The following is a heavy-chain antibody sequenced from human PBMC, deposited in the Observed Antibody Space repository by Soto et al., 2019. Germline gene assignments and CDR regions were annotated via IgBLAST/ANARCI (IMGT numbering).Heavy chain of an antibody. CDR1: GFSLSTSGVG. CDR2: IYWNDDK. D-gene: IGHD5-12*01. J-gene: IGHJ5*02. Sequence: QITLKESGPTLVKPTQTLTLTCTFSGFSLSTSGVGVGWIRQPPGKALEWLALIYWNDDKRYSPSLKSRLTLTKDTSKNQVVLTMTNMAPVYTATHYCAHLLSGYDLDGSSWGWIDPWGQGTRVTVAS. V-gene: IGHV2-5*01. CDR3: AHLLSGYDLDGSSWGWIDP.